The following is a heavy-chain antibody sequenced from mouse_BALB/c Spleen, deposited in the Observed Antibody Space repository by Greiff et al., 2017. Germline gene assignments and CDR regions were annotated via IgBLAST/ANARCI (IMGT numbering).Heavy chain of an antibody. D-gene: IGHD2-4*01. CDR2: IYPGDGDT. V-gene: IGHV1-87*01. CDR3: ARRGNYYDYEWAWFAY. J-gene: IGHJ3*01. Sequence: QVQLKQSGAELARPGASVKLSCKASGYTFTSYWMQWVKQRPGQGLEWIGAIYPGDGDTRYTQKFKGKATLTADKSSSTAYMQLSSLASEDSAVYYCARRGNYYDYEWAWFAYWGQGTLVTVSA. CDR1: GYTFTSYW.